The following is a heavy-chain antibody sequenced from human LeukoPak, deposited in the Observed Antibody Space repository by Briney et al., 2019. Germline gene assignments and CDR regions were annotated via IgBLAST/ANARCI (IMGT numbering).Heavy chain of an antibody. Sequence: MASETLSLTCIVSGGSISSYYWSWIRQPPGKGLEWIGYIYYSGSTNYNPSLKSRVTISLDTSKNQFSLKVSSVTAADTAVYYCARTVGGVKEFDNWGQGTLVTVSS. CDR2: IYYSGST. V-gene: IGHV4-59*08. CDR1: GGSISSYY. CDR3: ARTVGGVKEFDN. D-gene: IGHD3-16*01. J-gene: IGHJ4*02.